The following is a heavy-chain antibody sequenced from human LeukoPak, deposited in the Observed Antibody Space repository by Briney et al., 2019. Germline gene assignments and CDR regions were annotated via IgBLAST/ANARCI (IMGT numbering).Heavy chain of an antibody. CDR1: GFTFSRYS. CDR3: ARELREYYDSSGYYPKYYFDY. CDR2: ISGSSSTI. V-gene: IGHV3-48*01. D-gene: IGHD3-22*01. Sequence: GSLRLSCAASGFTFSRYSMNWVRQAPGKGLEWVSYISGSSSTIYYADSVKGRFTISRDNAKNSLYLQMNSLRAEDTAVYYCARELREYYDSSGYYPKYYFDYWGQGTLVTVSS. J-gene: IGHJ4*02.